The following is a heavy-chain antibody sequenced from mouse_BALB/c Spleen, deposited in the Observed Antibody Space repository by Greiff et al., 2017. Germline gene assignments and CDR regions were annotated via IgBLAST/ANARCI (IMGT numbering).Heavy chain of an antibody. CDR1: GFTFSSYG. D-gene: IGHD2-10*02. V-gene: IGHV5-6*01. CDR2: ISSGGSYT. CDR3: ARGGYSSNYAMDY. J-gene: IGHJ4*01. Sequence: EVKLQESGGDLVKPGGSLKLSCAASGFTFSSYGMSLVRQTLDKRLEWVATISSGGSYTYYPDSVKGRFTISRDNAKNTLYLQMSSLKSEDTAMYYCARGGYSSNYAMDYWGQGTSVTVSS.